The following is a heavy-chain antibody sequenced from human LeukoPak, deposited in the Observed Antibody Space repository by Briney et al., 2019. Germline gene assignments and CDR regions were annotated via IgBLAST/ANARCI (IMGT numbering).Heavy chain of an antibody. CDR2: IYYSGST. J-gene: IGHJ4*02. Sequence: PETLSLTCTVSGGSISSYYWSWIRQLPGKGLEWIGYIYYSGSTNYNPSLKSRVTISVDTSKNQFSLKLSSVTAADTAVYYCARARCSSTSCYAKNYFDYWGQGTLVTVSS. D-gene: IGHD2-2*01. V-gene: IGHV4-59*01. CDR1: GGSISSYY. CDR3: ARARCSSTSCYAKNYFDY.